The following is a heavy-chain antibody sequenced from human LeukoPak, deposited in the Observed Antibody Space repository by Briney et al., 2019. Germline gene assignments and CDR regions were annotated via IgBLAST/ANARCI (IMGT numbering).Heavy chain of an antibody. CDR2: INPNSGGT. Sequence: ASVKVSCKASGYTFTDYYIHWVRQAPGQGLEWMGRINPNSGGTNYAQKFQGRVTMTRDTSISTAYMELSRLGSDDTAVYYCARAVYDILTGLWFDPWGQGTLVTVSS. D-gene: IGHD3-9*01. CDR3: ARAVYDILTGLWFDP. J-gene: IGHJ5*02. CDR1: GYTFTDYY. V-gene: IGHV1-2*06.